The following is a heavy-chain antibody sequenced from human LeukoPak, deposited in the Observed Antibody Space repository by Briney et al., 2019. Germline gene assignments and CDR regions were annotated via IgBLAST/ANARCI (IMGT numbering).Heavy chain of an antibody. CDR1: GFTFTDYW. V-gene: IGHV3-7*01. CDR3: ARDGAAAGLYFDL. D-gene: IGHD6-13*01. CDR2: IRQDGSEK. J-gene: IGHJ4*01. Sequence: GGSLRLSCEVSGFTFTDYWMNWVRQAPGKGPEWVASIRQDGSEKTYVDSVKGRFTISRDNTKNSLSLQLNGLRAGDTAVYYCARDGAAAGLYFDLWGQGTLVTVSS.